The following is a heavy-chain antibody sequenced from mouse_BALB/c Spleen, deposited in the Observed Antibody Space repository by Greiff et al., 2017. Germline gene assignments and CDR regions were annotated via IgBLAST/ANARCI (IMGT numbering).Heavy chain of an antibody. CDR3: ARDEYDYDRGFAY. CDR2: IRNKANGYTT. D-gene: IGHD2-4*01. V-gene: IGHV7-3*02. J-gene: IGHJ3*01. CDR1: GFTFTAYY. Sequence: EVKLVESGGGLVQPGGSLRLSCATSGFTFTAYYMSWVRQPPGKALEWLGFIRNKANGYTTEYSASVKGRFTISRDNSQSILYLQMNTLRAEDSATYYCARDEYDYDRGFAYWGQGTLVTVSA.